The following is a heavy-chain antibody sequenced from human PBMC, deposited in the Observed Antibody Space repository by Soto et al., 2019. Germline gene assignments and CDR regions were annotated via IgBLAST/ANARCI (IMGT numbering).Heavy chain of an antibody. J-gene: IGHJ4*02. D-gene: IGHD6-19*01. CDR1: GFTFSNSA. CDR2: ISYDGSNK. V-gene: IGHV3-30-3*01. Sequence: QVQLVESGGGVAQPGRSLRLSCAASGFTFSNSAMHWVRQAPGKGLEWVAVISYDGSNKYYLDSVKGRFTISRDNSKNTLELQMNSLRAEDTAVYYCARDRVVAGIGEVDYWGQGTLVTVSS. CDR3: ARDRVVAGIGEVDY.